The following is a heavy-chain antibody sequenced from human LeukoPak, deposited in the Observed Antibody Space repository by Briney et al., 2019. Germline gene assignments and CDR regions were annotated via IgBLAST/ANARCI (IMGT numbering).Heavy chain of an antibody. V-gene: IGHV4-59*12. J-gene: IGHJ3*02. CDR1: GGSISSYY. D-gene: IGHD1-26*01. CDR3: ARGGEVEVGATDAFDI. CDR2: IYYSGST. Sequence: SETLSLTCTVSGGSISSYYWSWIRQPPGKGLEWIGSIYYSGSTYYNPSLKSRVTISVDTSKNQFSLKLSSVTAADTAVYYCARGGEVEVGATDAFDIWGKGTTVTVSS.